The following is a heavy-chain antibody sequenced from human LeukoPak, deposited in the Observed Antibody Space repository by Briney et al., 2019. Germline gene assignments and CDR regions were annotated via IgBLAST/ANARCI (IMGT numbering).Heavy chain of an antibody. V-gene: IGHV3-21*01. J-gene: IGHJ4*02. CDR1: GFTFNSYN. CDR3: ARDSGGRYNWNYFDY. CDR2: ISTSSNYM. Sequence: GGSLRLSCAASGFTFNSYNINWVRQAPGKGLEWVSFISTSSNYMYYADSVKGRFTISRDNAKNSLYLQMNSLRAEDTAVYYCARDSGGRYNWNYFDYWGQGTLVTVSS. D-gene: IGHD1-20*01.